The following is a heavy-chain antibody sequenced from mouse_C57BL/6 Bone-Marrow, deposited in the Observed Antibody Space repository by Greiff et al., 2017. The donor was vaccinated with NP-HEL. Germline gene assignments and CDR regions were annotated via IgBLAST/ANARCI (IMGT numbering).Heavy chain of an antibody. CDR1: GYTFTSYW. J-gene: IGHJ1*03. CDR3: ARRHWYFDV. Sequence: QVQLKQPGAELVRPGTSVKLSCKASGYTFTSYWMHWVKQRPGQGLEWIGVIDPSDSYTNYNQKFKGKATLTVDTSSSTAYMQLSSLTSEDSAVYYCARRHWYFDVWCIGTTVTVSS. V-gene: IGHV1-59*01. CDR2: IDPSDSYT.